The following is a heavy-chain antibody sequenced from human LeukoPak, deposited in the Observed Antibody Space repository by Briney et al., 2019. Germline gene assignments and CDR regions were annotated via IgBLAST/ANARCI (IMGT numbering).Heavy chain of an antibody. Sequence: SETLSLTCTVSGGSISSYYWSWIRQPPGKGLEWIGYIYYSGSTNYNPSLKSRVTISVGTSKNQFSLKLSSVTAADTAVYYCARGNYDFWSGYYYYYGMDVWGQGTTVTVSS. CDR3: ARGNYDFWSGYYYYYGMDV. V-gene: IGHV4-59*01. D-gene: IGHD3-3*01. J-gene: IGHJ6*02. CDR2: IYYSGST. CDR1: GGSISSYY.